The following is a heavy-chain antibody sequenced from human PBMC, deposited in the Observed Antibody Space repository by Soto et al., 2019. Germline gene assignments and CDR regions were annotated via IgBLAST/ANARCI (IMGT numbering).Heavy chain of an antibody. J-gene: IGHJ3*02. CDR3: ARDSLVVAPSDAFDI. CDR1: GFTFSSCE. CDR2: ISSSGSTI. Sequence: PGGSLRLSCAASGFTFSSCEMNWVRQAPGKGLEWVSYISSSGSTIYYADSVKGRFTISRDNAKNSLYLQMNSLRAEDTAVYYCARDSLVVAPSDAFDIWGQGTMVTVSS. V-gene: IGHV3-48*03. D-gene: IGHD3-22*01.